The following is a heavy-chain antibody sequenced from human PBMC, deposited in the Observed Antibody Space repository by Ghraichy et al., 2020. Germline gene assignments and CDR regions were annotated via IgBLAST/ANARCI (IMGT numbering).Heavy chain of an antibody. V-gene: IGHV4-34*01. CDR3: AKGVKDCNTPSCSWGGYYYYFMDV. J-gene: IGHJ6*03. D-gene: IGHD2-2*01. Sequence: SETLSLTCAVYGGSFSDYYWNWIRQSPGKGLEWIGEINHSGSTNYNPSLKSRVTISVDTSNNQFSLKLTSVTAADTAVYYCAKGVKDCNTPSCSWGGYYYYFMDVWGKGTTVTVSS. CDR2: INHSGST. CDR1: GGSFSDYY.